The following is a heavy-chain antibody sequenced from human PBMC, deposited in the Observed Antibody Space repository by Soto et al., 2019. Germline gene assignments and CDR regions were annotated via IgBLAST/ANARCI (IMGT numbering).Heavy chain of an antibody. CDR1: GGSVNNGNYY. V-gene: IGHV4-61*01. CDR2: VYYTGST. Sequence: SETLSLTCTVSGGSVNNGNYYWSWIRQPPGKELEWIGYVYYTGSTYSNPSLKSRLTLTIDTSKNQFSLNLTSVTAADTAVYYCERDIRVVRGSYGLLNWFEPWGQGALVTV. D-gene: IGHD3-10*01. CDR3: ERDIRVVRGSYGLLNWFEP. J-gene: IGHJ5*02.